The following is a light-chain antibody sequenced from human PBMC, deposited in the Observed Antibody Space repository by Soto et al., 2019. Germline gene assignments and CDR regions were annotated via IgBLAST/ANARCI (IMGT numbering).Light chain of an antibody. CDR3: QQYYRPWT. CDR1: QSGLYNSNNKNY. CDR2: WAS. V-gene: IGKV4-1*01. Sequence: DIVMTQSPDSLAVSLGETATINCKSSQSGLYNSNNKNYLAWYQQKPGQPPKLLIYWASTRESGVPDRFSGSGSGTDFTLTISSLQAEDVAVYYCQQYYRPWTFGQGTKVEIK. J-gene: IGKJ1*01.